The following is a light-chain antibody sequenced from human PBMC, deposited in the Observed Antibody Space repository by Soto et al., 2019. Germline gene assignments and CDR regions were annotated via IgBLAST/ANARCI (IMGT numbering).Light chain of an antibody. J-gene: IGKJ5*01. CDR2: DAS. V-gene: IGKV3-11*01. CDR1: QSVSSY. CDR3: QQRQHWPPIT. Sequence: EVVLTPSPSTLSLSPGARATLSCRASQSVSSYLAWYQQKPGQAPRLLIYDASNRATGIPARFGGSGSGTDFTLTISSLEPEDFAVYYCQQRQHWPPITFGQGTRLEIK.